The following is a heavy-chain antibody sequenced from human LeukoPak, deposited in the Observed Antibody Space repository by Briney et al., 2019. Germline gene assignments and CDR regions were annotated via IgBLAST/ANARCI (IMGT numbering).Heavy chain of an antibody. J-gene: IGHJ6*02. V-gene: IGHV1-69*13. CDR3: AGRYCSGGSCHYYYGMDV. CDR2: IIPIFGTA. CDR1: GGTFSSYA. D-gene: IGHD2-15*01. Sequence: ASVKVSCKASGGTFSSYAISWVRQAPGQGLEWMGGIIPIFGTANYAQKFQGRVTITADESTSTAYMELSSLRSEDTAVYYCAGRYCSGGSCHYYYGMDVGGQGTTVTVSS.